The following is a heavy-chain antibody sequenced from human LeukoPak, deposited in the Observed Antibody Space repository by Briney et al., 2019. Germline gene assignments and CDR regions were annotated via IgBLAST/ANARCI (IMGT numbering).Heavy chain of an antibody. CDR2: IYYSGST. Sequence: PSETLSLTCTVSSGSISTYYWTWIRQPPGKGLEWIGYIYYSGSTNYNPSLKSRVTISIDTSKNQFSLKLSSVTAADTAVYYCAKYSSGRLIDSWGQGTLVTVSS. D-gene: IGHD6-19*01. J-gene: IGHJ4*02. V-gene: IGHV4-59*01. CDR3: AKYSSGRLIDS. CDR1: SGSISTYY.